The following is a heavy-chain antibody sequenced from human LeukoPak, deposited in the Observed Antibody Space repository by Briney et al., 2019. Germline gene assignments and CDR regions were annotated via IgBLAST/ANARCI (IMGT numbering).Heavy chain of an antibody. CDR1: GFTVSNNY. D-gene: IGHD6-6*01. Sequence: GGSLRLSCAASGFTVSNNYMIWVRQAPGKGLEWVSVIYSGGSKYYADAVKGRFTIYRHNSKNTLYLQMHSLRAEDTAVYYCARDPLALDAFDIWGQGTMVTVSS. V-gene: IGHV3-53*04. CDR2: IYSGGSK. J-gene: IGHJ3*02. CDR3: ARDPLALDAFDI.